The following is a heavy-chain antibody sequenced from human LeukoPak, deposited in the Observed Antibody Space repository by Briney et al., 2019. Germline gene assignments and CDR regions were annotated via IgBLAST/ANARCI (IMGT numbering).Heavy chain of an antibody. V-gene: IGHV3-7*01. D-gene: IGHD7-27*01. CDR3: ARDANWARDY. CDR1: GFTFSSHW. J-gene: IGHJ4*02. CDR2: IKQDGSEK. Sequence: PGGSLRLSCAASGFTFSSHWMNWVRQAPGKGLEWMASIKQDGSEKSYVDFVEGRFTISRDNAKNSLYLQMNSLRAEDTAVYYCARDANWARDYWGQGTLVTVSS.